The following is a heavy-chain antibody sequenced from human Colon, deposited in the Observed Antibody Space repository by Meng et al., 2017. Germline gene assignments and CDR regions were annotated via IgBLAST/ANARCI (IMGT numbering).Heavy chain of an antibody. Sequence: QVQLEQSGPGLGQPSTPVSLPCAISGDSVSTNDATWNWSRQSPSRGLEWLGRTFYRAKWISDYAVSLESRITINPDTSKNQFTLQLNSVTPEDTAVYYCARLVGNSWLPDWGQGTLVTVSS. CDR1: GDSVSTNDAT. J-gene: IGHJ4*02. V-gene: IGHV6-1*01. D-gene: IGHD6-13*01. CDR3: ARLVGNSWLPD. CDR2: TFYRAKWIS.